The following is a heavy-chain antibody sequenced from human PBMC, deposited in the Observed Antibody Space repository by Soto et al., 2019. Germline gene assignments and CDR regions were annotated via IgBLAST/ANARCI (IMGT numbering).Heavy chain of an antibody. Sequence: QVQLVQSGAEVKKPGASVKVSCKASGYTFTSYAMHWVRQAPGQRLEWMGWINAGNGNTKYSQKFQGRVTITRDTSASKAYMELSSLRSEDTAVYYCARGGGCSSTSCYASAFDIWGQGTMVTVSS. CDR3: ARGGGCSSTSCYASAFDI. V-gene: IGHV1-3*01. CDR2: INAGNGNT. J-gene: IGHJ3*02. CDR1: GYTFTSYA. D-gene: IGHD2-2*01.